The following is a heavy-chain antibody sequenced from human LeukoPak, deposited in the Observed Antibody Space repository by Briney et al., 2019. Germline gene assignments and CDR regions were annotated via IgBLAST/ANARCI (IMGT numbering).Heavy chain of an antibody. CDR1: GGSISSSSYY. CDR3: ARDKYGSGSFDY. CDR2: IYYSGST. D-gene: IGHD3-10*01. V-gene: IGHV4-39*02. Sequence: SETLSLTCTVSGGSISSSSYYWGWIRQPPGKGLEWIGSIYYSGSTYYNPSLKSRVTISVDTSKNQFSLKLSSVTAADTAVYYCARDKYGSGSFDYWGQGTLVTVSS. J-gene: IGHJ4*02.